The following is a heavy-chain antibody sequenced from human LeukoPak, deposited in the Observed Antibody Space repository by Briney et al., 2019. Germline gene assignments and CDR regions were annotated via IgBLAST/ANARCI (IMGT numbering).Heavy chain of an antibody. CDR2: ISAHDGTR. Sequence: ASVKVSCKASGYTFTNYGITWVRQAPGQGLEWMGWISAHDGTRNYALKHEDRVTMTTDTSTSTAYMELRGLRPDDTAVYYCARRSTLYSSGRFYFDYWGQGTLATVSS. J-gene: IGHJ4*02. D-gene: IGHD6-19*01. CDR3: ARRSTLYSSGRFYFDY. CDR1: GYTFTNYG. V-gene: IGHV1-18*01.